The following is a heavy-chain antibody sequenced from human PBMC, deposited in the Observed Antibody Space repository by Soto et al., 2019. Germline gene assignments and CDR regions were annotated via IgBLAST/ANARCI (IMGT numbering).Heavy chain of an antibody. CDR2: ISSSGSTI. V-gene: IGHV3-48*03. CDR1: GFTFSSYG. CDR3: ARAHYDSSGYFDY. Sequence: PGGSLRLSCAASGFTFSSYGMNWVRQAPGKGLEWVSYISSSGSTIYYADSVKGRFTISRDNAKNSLYLQMNSLRAEDTAVYYCARAHYDSSGYFDYWGQGTLVTVSS. D-gene: IGHD3-22*01. J-gene: IGHJ4*02.